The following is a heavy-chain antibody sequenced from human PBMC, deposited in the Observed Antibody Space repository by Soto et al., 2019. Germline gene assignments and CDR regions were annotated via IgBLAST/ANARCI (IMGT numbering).Heavy chain of an antibody. CDR3: ARDRAAVAETADAFDI. CDR1: GGSFSGYY. CDR2: INHSGST. V-gene: IGHV4-34*01. D-gene: IGHD6-19*01. Sequence: SETLSLTCAVYGGSFSGYYWSWIRQPPGKGLEWIGEINHSGSTNYNPSLKSRVTISVDTSKNQFSLKLSSVTAADTAVYYCARDRAAVAETADAFDIWGQGTMVTVSS. J-gene: IGHJ3*02.